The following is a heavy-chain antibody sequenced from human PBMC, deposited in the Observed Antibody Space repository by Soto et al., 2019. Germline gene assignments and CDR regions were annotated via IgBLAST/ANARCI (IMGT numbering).Heavy chain of an antibody. D-gene: IGHD2-8*01. CDR2: ISGSGGST. Sequence: GESLKISCAASGFTFSSYAMSWVRQAPGKGLEWVSAISGSGGSTYYADSVKGRFTISRDNSKNTLYLQMNSLRAEDTAVYYCAKDPNRVLMVYALGYNWFDPWGQGTLVTVSS. V-gene: IGHV3-23*01. CDR1: GFTFSSYA. J-gene: IGHJ5*02. CDR3: AKDPNRVLMVYALGYNWFDP.